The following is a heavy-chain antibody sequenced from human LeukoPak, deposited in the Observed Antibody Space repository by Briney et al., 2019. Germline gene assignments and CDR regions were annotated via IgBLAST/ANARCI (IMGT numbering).Heavy chain of an antibody. Sequence: GGPLRLSCAASGFTFSSYAMSWVRQAPGKGLEWVSAISGSGGSTYYADSVKGRFTISRDNSKNTLYLQMNSLRAEDTAVYYCAKTGIEYYDILTGYYQYNWFDPWGQGTLVTVSS. CDR2: ISGSGGST. CDR3: AKTGIEYYDILTGYYQYNWFDP. CDR1: GFTFSSYA. D-gene: IGHD3-9*01. V-gene: IGHV3-23*01. J-gene: IGHJ5*02.